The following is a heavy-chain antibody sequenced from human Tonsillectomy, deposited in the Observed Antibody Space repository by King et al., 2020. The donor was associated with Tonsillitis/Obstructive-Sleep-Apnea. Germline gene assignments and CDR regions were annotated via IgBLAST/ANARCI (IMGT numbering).Heavy chain of an antibody. V-gene: IGHV3-33*01. CDR2: IWYDGSNK. CDR3: ARDVSTVPATAYYYYYMDV. D-gene: IGHD2-2*01. J-gene: IGHJ6*03. Sequence: VQLVESGGGVVQPGRSLRLSCAASGFTFSSYGMHWVRQAPGKGLEWVAVIWYDGSNKYYADSVKGRFTISRDNSKNTLYLQMNRLRAEDTAVYYCARDVSTVPATAYYYYYMDVWGKGTTVTVSS. CDR1: GFTFSSYG.